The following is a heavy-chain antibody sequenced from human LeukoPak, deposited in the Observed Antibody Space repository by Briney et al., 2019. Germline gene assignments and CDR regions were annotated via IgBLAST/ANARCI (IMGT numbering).Heavy chain of an antibody. V-gene: IGHV3-30*02. CDR1: GFTFSSYG. J-gene: IGHJ4*02. Sequence: SGGSLRVSCAASGFTFSSYGMHWVRQAPGKGLEWVAFIRYDGSNKYYADSVKGRFTISRDNAKNSLFLQMNGLRAEDTAVYYCARDPLQLWSFDYWGQGTLVTVSS. CDR2: IRYDGSNK. D-gene: IGHD5-18*01. CDR3: ARDPLQLWSFDY.